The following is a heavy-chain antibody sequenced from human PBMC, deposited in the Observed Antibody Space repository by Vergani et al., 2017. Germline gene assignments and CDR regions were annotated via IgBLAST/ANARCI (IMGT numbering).Heavy chain of an antibody. D-gene: IGHD2-15*01. Sequence: VELLESGGGLAQPGGSLRVSCSASGFRVTTYYMSWVRQAPGKGLEWVSVIKSDGRTSYAESVRGRFTISRDTSSNAVYLQMHILRVEDTGVYYCTRSECSGTACYGHYFDVWGHGSLVAVSS. J-gene: IGHJ4*01. CDR3: TRSECSGTACYGHYFDV. V-gene: IGHV3-66*02. CDR2: IKSDGRT. CDR1: GFRVTTYY.